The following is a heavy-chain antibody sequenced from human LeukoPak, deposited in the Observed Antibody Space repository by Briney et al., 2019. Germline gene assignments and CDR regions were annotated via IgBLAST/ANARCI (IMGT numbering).Heavy chain of an antibody. V-gene: IGHV3-74*01. D-gene: IGHD3-22*01. J-gene: IGHJ4*02. CDR3: ARDTYYYDSSGYFVEDSFDY. CDR1: GFTFSSYW. CDR2: INSDGSST. Sequence: GGSLRLSCAASGFTFSSYWTHWVRQAPGKGLVWVSRINSDGSSTSYADSVKGRFTISRDNAKNTLYLQMNSLRAEDTAVYYCARDTYYYDSSGYFVEDSFDYWGQGTLVTVSS.